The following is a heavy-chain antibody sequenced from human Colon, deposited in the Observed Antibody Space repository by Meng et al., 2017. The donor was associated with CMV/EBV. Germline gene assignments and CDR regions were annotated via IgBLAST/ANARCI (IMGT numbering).Heavy chain of an antibody. CDR1: GFSFRSYG. Sequence: GGSLRLSCSASGFSFRSYGMHWVRQAPGKGLEWVAFIRYDGSNKYYADSVKGRFTISRDNSKNTLYLQMNSLRAEDTAVYYCAKDTSRGTTVTSLGYWGQGTLVTVSS. J-gene: IGHJ4*02. V-gene: IGHV3-30*02. D-gene: IGHD4-17*01. CDR3: AKDTSRGTTVTSLGY. CDR2: IRYDGSNK.